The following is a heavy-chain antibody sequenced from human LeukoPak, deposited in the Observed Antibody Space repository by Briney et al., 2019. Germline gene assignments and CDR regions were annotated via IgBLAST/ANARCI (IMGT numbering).Heavy chain of an antibody. CDR3: AKSPGIVAAYNWFDP. V-gene: IGHV3-53*01. Sequence: GGSLRLSCAASGFTVSSNYMSWVRQAPGKGLEWVSVIYSGGSTYYADSVKGRFTISRDNSKNTLYLQMNSLRAEDTAVYYCAKSPGIVAAYNWFDPWGQGTLVTVSS. CDR2: IYSGGST. CDR1: GFTVSSNY. J-gene: IGHJ5*02. D-gene: IGHD1-26*01.